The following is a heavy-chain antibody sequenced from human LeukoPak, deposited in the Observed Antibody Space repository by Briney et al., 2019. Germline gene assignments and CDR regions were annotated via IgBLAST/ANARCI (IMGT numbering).Heavy chain of an antibody. J-gene: IGHJ4*02. CDR2: INPSGGST. Sequence: ASVSVSCKASGYTFTSYYIHWVQQAPGQGLEWMGIINPSGGSTIYAQKFQGRVTMTRDMSTSTVYMELSSPRSEDTAVYYCARRYSSGSEYFDYWGQGTLVTVSS. CDR1: GYTFTSYY. D-gene: IGHD3-10*01. V-gene: IGHV1-46*01. CDR3: ARRYSSGSEYFDY.